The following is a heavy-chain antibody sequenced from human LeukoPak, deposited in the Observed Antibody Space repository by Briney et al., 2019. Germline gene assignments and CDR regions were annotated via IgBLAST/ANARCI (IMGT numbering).Heavy chain of an antibody. J-gene: IGHJ5*02. CDR2: IKQDGSEK. CDR1: GFTFSSYW. D-gene: IGHD6-13*01. V-gene: IGHV3-7*01. CDR3: ARGGAAAVRRFDP. Sequence: GGSLRLSCAASGFTFSSYWMSWVRQAPGKGLEWVANIKQDGSEKYYVDSVKGRFTISRDNAKNSLYLQVNSLRAEDTAVYYCARGGAAAVRRFDPWGQGTLVTVSS.